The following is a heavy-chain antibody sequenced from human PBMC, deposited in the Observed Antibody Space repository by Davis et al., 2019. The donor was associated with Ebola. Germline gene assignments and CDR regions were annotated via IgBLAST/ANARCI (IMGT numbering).Heavy chain of an antibody. J-gene: IGHJ6*02. D-gene: IGHD6-19*01. Sequence: GESLKISCKGSGYNFPNYWIGWVRQMPGRGLEWVGIIYPGDSSTTYSPSFQGQVTISADKSIGTAYLQWSSLKASDTAMYFYARRLNSGGHFFYYGLDVWGQGTTVTVSS. CDR1: GYNFPNYW. CDR3: ARRLNSGGHFFYYGLDV. CDR2: IYPGDSST. V-gene: IGHV5-51*01.